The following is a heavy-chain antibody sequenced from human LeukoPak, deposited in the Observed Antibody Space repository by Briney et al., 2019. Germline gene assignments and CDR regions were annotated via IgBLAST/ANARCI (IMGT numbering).Heavy chain of an antibody. Sequence: ASVKVSCKASGGAFINFAFNWVRQAPGKGLEWMGGFDPEDGETIYAQKFQGRVTMTEDTSTDTAYMELSSLRSEDTAVYYCATDIVAVRGVDYWGQGTLVTVSS. J-gene: IGHJ4*02. CDR3: ATDIVAVRGVDY. CDR1: GGAFINFA. D-gene: IGHD3-10*01. V-gene: IGHV1-24*01. CDR2: FDPEDGET.